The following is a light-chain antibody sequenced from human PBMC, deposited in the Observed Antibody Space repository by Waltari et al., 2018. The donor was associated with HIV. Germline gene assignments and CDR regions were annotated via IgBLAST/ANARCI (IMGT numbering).Light chain of an antibody. CDR1: QRVSSGY. CDR2: DTS. V-gene: IGKV3-20*01. J-gene: IGKJ2*02. CDR3: QQYGSSPCT. Sequence: EILLTQSPATLSWSAGERATLSCRASQRVSSGYLAWYQQRPGQAPRLLIHDTSSRATGFPERFSGSGSGTLFTLTISRLEPEDFAVYYCQQYGSSPCTFGQGTKVEIK.